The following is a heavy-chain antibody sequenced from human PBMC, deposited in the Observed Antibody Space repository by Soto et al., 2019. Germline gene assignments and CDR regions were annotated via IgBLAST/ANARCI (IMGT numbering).Heavy chain of an antibody. V-gene: IGHV1-18*01. J-gene: IGHJ4*02. Sequence: QVQLVQSGAEVKKPGASVKVSCKASGYTFTNFGISWVGQAPGQGLEWMGWISAYNGNTNNGQNCXXRXTMTADTAMSTASMALSSLRSDDTALYYCARGWTPIDYWGQGTLVTVSS. CDR2: ISAYNGNT. D-gene: IGHD2-15*01. CDR1: GYTFTNFG. CDR3: ARGWTPIDY.